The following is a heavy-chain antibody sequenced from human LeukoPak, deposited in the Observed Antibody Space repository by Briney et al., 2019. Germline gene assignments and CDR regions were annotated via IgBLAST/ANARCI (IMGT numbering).Heavy chain of an antibody. CDR3: ARDMDSGPDFFDY. J-gene: IGHJ4*02. CDR2: INPHSGGT. V-gene: IGHV1-2*06. CDR1: GYTFTDYY. Sequence: ASVKVSCKASGYTFTDYYMHWVRQAPGQGLEWMGRINPHSGGTDHAQKFQGRVTMTRDTSISTAYMELSRLRSDDTAMYYCARDMDSGPDFFDYWGLGALVTVSS. D-gene: IGHD1-26*01.